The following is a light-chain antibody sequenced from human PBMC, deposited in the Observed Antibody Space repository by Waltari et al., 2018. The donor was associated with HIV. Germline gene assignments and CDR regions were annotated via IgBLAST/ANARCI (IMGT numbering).Light chain of an antibody. Sequence: QSVLTQPPSASGTPGQGVTISCSGRSTNSGRKDVTWYQQLPGTAPKLLIYRTNQRPSGVPDRFSVSKSGTSASLAISGLRSEDEAVYYCAAWDDSLSGVVFGGGTKLTVL. CDR2: RTN. V-gene: IGLV1-47*01. CDR3: AAWDDSLSGVV. CDR1: STNSGRKD. J-gene: IGLJ2*01.